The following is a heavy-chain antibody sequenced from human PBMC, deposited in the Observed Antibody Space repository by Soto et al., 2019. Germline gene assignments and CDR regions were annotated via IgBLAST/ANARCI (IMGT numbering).Heavy chain of an antibody. CDR2: IIPIFGTA. V-gene: IGHV1-69*12. Sequence: QVQLVQSGAEVKKPGSSVKVSCKASGGTFSSYAISWVRQAPGQGLEWMGGIIPIFGTANYAQKFQGRVTITADESTSTXYXXLSSLRSEDTAVYYCARNRSRYSSSWYIDYYGMDVWGQGTTVTVSS. D-gene: IGHD6-13*01. CDR1: GGTFSSYA. CDR3: ARNRSRYSSSWYIDYYGMDV. J-gene: IGHJ6*02.